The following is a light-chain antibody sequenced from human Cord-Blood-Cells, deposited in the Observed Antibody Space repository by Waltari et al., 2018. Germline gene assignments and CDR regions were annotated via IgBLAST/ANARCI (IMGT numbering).Light chain of an antibody. CDR2: DAS. V-gene: IGKV1-33*01. CDR1: QDISNY. CDR3: QQYDNLPYT. Sequence: DIQMTQSPSSLSASVGDRVTITCQASQDISNYLNWYQQKPGKAPKLLIYDASNLETGVPSSFSGSGSGTDFTFTISSLQPEDIATYYYQQYDNLPYTFGQGTKLEIK. J-gene: IGKJ2*01.